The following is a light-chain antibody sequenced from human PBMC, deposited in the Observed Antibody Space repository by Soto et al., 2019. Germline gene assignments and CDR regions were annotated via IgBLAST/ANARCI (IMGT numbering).Light chain of an antibody. CDR2: GAS. CDR1: QSVGSY. V-gene: IGKV3-11*01. J-gene: IGKJ3*01. Sequence: EIVLTQSPATLSLSPGERATLSCRASQSVGSYLAWYQQKPGQAPRLLIYGASNRAPGIPARFSGSGSGTDCTLTISSLEPEDFAVYHCLQRSIGFTFGPGTKVDIK. CDR3: LQRSIGFT.